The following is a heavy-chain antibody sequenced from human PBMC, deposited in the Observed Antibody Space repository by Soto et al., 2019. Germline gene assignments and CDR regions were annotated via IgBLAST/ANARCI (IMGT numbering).Heavy chain of an antibody. J-gene: IGHJ6*02. CDR3: AKDSWAIFGVPAGEYYAMDV. CDR2: ISGSGGTT. D-gene: IGHD3-3*01. V-gene: IGHV3-23*01. Sequence: GGSLRLSCVASGFTFENYAMIWVRQAPGKGLEWVSAISGSGGTTYCSDSVKGRFTISRDNSKNTVYLQMNDLRVEDAAEYFCAKDSWAIFGVPAGEYYAMDVWGQGTTVTVSS. CDR1: GFTFENYA.